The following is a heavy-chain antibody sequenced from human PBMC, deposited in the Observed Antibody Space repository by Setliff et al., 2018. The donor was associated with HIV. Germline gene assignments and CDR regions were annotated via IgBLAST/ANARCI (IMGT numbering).Heavy chain of an antibody. J-gene: IGHJ6*03. CDR3: ARDRGSSWYYYYYYMDV. D-gene: IGHD6-13*01. CDR1: GLTFTNYA. Sequence: PGGSLRLSCAVSGLTFTNYAMHWVRQAPGKGLESVSFISYDGGSKYYADSVKGRFTISRDNSKNTLYLQMNSLRAEDMAVYYCARDRGSSWYYYYYYMDVWGKGTTVTVSS. CDR2: ISYDGGSK. V-gene: IGHV3-30*06.